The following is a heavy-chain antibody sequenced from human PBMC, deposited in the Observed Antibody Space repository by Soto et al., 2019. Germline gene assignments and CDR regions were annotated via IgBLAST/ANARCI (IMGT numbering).Heavy chain of an antibody. CDR1: GGSVSSGAYY. CDR2: IYYSGST. Sequence: QVQLQESDAGLVKASQTLSLTCTVSGGSVSSGAYYWTWIRQRPGKGLEWIGYIYYSGSTYYSPSLKGRLSISLDKSKNQFSLRLSSVTAADTSMYYCARARLRAVYAFDIWGQGTMVTVSS. V-gene: IGHV4-31*03. D-gene: IGHD5-12*01. CDR3: ARARLRAVYAFDI. J-gene: IGHJ3*02.